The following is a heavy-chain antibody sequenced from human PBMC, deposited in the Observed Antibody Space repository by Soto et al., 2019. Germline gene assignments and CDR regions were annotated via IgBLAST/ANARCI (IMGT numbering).Heavy chain of an antibody. CDR2: IIPIFGTA. J-gene: IGHJ5*02. CDR1: GGTFSSYA. Sequence: QVQLMQSGAEVKKPGSSVKVSCKASGGTFSSYAISWVRQAPGQGLEWMGGIIPIFGTANYAQKFQGRVTITADESTSTAYMELSSLRSEDTAVYYCASVLYSYGHENNWFDPWGQGTLVTVSS. D-gene: IGHD5-18*01. CDR3: ASVLYSYGHENNWFDP. V-gene: IGHV1-69*01.